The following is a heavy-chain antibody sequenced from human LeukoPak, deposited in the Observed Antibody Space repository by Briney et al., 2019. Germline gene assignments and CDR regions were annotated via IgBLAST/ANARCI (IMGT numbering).Heavy chain of an antibody. J-gene: IGHJ4*02. CDR2: ISWNSGSI. V-gene: IGHV3-48*04. CDR3: ARGGVKDY. Sequence: RPGGSLRLSCAASRFTFSSYSMNWVRQAPGKGLEWVSGISWNSGSIVYADSVKGRFTISRDNAKNSLYLQMNSLRAEDTAVYYCARGGVKDYWGQGTLVTVSS. CDR1: RFTFSSYS. D-gene: IGHD3-10*01.